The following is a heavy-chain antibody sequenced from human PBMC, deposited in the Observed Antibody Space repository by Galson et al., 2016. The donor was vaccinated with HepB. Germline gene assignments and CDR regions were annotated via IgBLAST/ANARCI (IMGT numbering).Heavy chain of an antibody. Sequence: QSGAEVKKPGESLRISCKGSGYTFTNYWTHWVRQMPGKGLEWMGKIDPGNANTNYSPSFQGHVTISVDKSISTAYPQWNSLKASDTAMYYCARPYDYHSGGYRDWGQGTLVTVSS. J-gene: IGHJ4*02. CDR2: IDPGNANT. V-gene: IGHV5-10-1*01. D-gene: IGHD3-10*01. CDR3: ARPYDYHSGGYRD. CDR1: GYTFTNYW.